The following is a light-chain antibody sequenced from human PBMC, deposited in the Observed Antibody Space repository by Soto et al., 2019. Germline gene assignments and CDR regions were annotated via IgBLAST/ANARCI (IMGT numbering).Light chain of an antibody. V-gene: IGLV1-47*01. CDR3: GGWDDSLSGPV. Sequence: QSALTQPPSASGTPGQRVTISCSGSSSNIGSNYVYWYRQFPGTAPKLLIQRNNQRPSGVPARFSGSKSGTSASLAISGLRSEDEADYYCGGWDDSLSGPVFGGGTKVTVL. CDR1: SSNIGSNY. J-gene: IGLJ2*01. CDR2: RNN.